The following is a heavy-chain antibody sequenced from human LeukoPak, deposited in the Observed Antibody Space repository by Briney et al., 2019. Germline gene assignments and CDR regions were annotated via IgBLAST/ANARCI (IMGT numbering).Heavy chain of an antibody. Sequence: GGSLRLSCAASGFPFGSYSMNWVRQAPGKGLEGVSYITSGSSTIYYAASVKGRFTISRDNAKNSMYLQMSSLRAEDTAVYYCARVYSRSFDYWGQGTLVTVSS. J-gene: IGHJ4*02. CDR3: ARVYSRSFDY. D-gene: IGHD6-6*01. V-gene: IGHV3-48*01. CDR1: GFPFGSYS. CDR2: ITSGSSTI.